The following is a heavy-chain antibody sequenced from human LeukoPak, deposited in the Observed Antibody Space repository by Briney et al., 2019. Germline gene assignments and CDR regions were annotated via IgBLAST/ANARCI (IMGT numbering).Heavy chain of an antibody. CDR3: ARSRVGATFDY. Sequence: SETLSLTCTVSGGSISSGSYYWSWIRQPAGKVLEWIGRIYTSGSTNYNPSLKRRVTISVDTSKNQFSLKLSSVTAADTAVYYCARSRVGATFDYWGQGTLVTVSS. CDR2: IYTSGST. D-gene: IGHD1-26*01. V-gene: IGHV4-61*02. J-gene: IGHJ4*02. CDR1: GGSISSGSYY.